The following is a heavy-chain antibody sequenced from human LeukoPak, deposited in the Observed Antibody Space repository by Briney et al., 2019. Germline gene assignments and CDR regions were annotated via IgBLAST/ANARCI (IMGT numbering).Heavy chain of an antibody. J-gene: IGHJ4*02. V-gene: IGHV3-23*01. CDR1: GFSFSSYG. CDR3: ARRAKSSAIWYYFDY. Sequence: GGSLRLSCAASGFSFSSYGINWVRQAPGKGLEWVSGISGSGDITYYADSVKGRFTISRDNSRNTLYLQMNSLRAEDTAVYYCARRAKSSAIWYYFDYWGQGTLVTVSS. CDR2: ISGSGDIT. D-gene: IGHD6-25*01.